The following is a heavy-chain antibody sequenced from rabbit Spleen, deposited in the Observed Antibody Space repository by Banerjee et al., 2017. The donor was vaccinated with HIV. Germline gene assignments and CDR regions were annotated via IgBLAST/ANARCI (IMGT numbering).Heavy chain of an antibody. Sequence: QEQLKESGGGLVQPEGSLKLSCTASGFSFSDKAVMCWVRQAPGKGLEWIACIYTGTIHNTFYTTWAKGRFTISGGTSLNTVTLQVTSLTAADTATYFCARTYRNGAGLDYGVLDVWGPGTLVTVS. V-gene: IGHV1S45*01. CDR3: ARTYRNGAGLDYGVLDV. CDR2: IYTGTIHNT. J-gene: IGHJ2*01. CDR1: GFSFSDKAV. D-gene: IGHD6-1*01.